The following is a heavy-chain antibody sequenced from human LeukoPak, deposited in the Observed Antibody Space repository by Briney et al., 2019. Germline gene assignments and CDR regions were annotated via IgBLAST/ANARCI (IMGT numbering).Heavy chain of an antibody. V-gene: IGHV4-34*01. CDR2: INHSGST. D-gene: IGHD3-22*01. J-gene: IGHJ4*02. CDR3: ARVTRITKIVVPSDYYFDY. Sequence: PSETLSLTCAVYGGSFSGYYWSWIRQPPGKGLEWIGEINHSGSTNYNPSLKSRVTISVDTSKNQFSLKLSSVTAADTAVYYCARVTRITKIVVPSDYYFDYWGQGTLVTVSS. CDR1: GGSFSGYY.